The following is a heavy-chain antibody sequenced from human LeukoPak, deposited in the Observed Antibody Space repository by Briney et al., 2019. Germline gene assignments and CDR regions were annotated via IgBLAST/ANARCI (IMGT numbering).Heavy chain of an antibody. CDR1: GYSISSGYY. D-gene: IGHD6-19*01. Sequence: SETLSLTCAVSGYSISSGYYWSWIRQPAGKGLEWIGRIYTSGSTNYNPSLKSRVTMSVDTSKNQFSLNLSSVTAADTAVYYCAREGGSSGWRSVDYWGQGTLVTVSS. V-gene: IGHV4-4*07. CDR2: IYTSGST. J-gene: IGHJ4*02. CDR3: AREGGSSGWRSVDY.